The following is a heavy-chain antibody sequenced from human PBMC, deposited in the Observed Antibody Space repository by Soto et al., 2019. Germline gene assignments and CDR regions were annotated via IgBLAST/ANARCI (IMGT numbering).Heavy chain of an antibody. CDR1: GYTFSAYY. CDR2: INPRSGGT. CDR3: ATGTGGSCYYSGMDI. D-gene: IGHD2-15*01. Sequence: ASGKVSCKGSGYTFSAYYIHWVRQAPGQGLEWMGWINPRSGGTNFAQKFQGRVTMTRDTSISTAYMELTRLMSNDTAVYYCATGTGGSCYYSGMDIWGQGTTVTVSS. J-gene: IGHJ6*02. V-gene: IGHV1-2*02.